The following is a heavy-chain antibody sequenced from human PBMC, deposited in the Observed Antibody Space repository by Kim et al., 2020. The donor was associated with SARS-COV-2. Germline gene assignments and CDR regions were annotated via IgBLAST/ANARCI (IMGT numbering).Heavy chain of an antibody. J-gene: IGHJ1*01. D-gene: IGHD2-2*01. CDR3: ARGVVIPAGGCFQH. V-gene: IGHV3-74*01. Sequence: ADSVRGRFTIARDNAKNTLLLQRDSLRTEDTAVYYCARGVVIPAGGCFQHWGQGTLVTVSS.